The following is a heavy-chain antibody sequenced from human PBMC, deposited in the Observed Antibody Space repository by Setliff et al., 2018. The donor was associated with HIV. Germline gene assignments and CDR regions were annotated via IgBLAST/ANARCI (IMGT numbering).Heavy chain of an antibody. Sequence: PGGSLRLSCVASGFVFNNYVFTWIRQAPGKGLEWVAVISIDGSDTFYSDSVKGRFTISRDSSKKTLYLQMNRLRSEDTAVYYCARVRTVAGLKVGFEDYWGQGTLVTVSS. CDR1: GFVFNNYV. D-gene: IGHD6-19*01. CDR2: ISIDGSDT. V-gene: IGHV3-30*03. CDR3: ARVRTVAGLKVGFEDY. J-gene: IGHJ4*02.